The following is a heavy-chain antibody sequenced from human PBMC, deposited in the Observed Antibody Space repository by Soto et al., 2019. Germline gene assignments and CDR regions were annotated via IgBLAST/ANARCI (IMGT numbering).Heavy chain of an antibody. CDR1: GGSFSDYY. Sequence: QVQLQQWGAGLLKPSETLSLTCAVYGGSFSDYYWSWIRQPPGKGLEWSGQINHSGGTNYNPSLKSRVTISVDTSKNQFSLKLSSVTAADTAVYYCARSYYYFWSVHFDYWGQGTLVTVSS. J-gene: IGHJ4*02. CDR3: ARSYYYFWSVHFDY. D-gene: IGHD3-3*01. V-gene: IGHV4-34*01. CDR2: INHSGGT.